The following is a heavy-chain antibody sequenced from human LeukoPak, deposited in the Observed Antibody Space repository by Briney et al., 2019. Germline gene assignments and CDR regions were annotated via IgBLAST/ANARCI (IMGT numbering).Heavy chain of an antibody. Sequence: PGGSLRLSCAASGFTVSSNYMSWVRQAPGKGLEWVSLIYSGGSTYYADSVKGRFTISRDNSKNTLYLQMNSLRAEDTAVYYCARDSVRPYYMDVWGKGTTVTVYS. J-gene: IGHJ6*03. CDR1: GFTVSSNY. CDR2: IYSGGST. D-gene: IGHD5/OR15-5a*01. V-gene: IGHV3-66*02. CDR3: ARDSVRPYYMDV.